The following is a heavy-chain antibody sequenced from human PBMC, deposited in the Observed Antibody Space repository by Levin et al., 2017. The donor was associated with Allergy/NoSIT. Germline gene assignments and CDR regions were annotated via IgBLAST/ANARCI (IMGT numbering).Heavy chain of an antibody. Sequence: SETLSLTCTVSGGSISSSSYYWGWIRQPPGKGLEWIGSIYYSGSTYYNPSLKSRVTISVDTSKNQFSLKLSSVTAADTAVYYCARHWGQWLPYYYGMDGWGQGTTVTVSS. J-gene: IGHJ6*02. CDR1: GGSISSSSYY. D-gene: IGHD6-19*01. V-gene: IGHV4-39*01. CDR3: ARHWGQWLPYYYGMDG. CDR2: IYYSGST.